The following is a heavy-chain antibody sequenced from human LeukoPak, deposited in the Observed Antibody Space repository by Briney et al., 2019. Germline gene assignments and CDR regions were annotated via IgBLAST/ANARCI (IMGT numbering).Heavy chain of an antibody. Sequence: SETLSLTCAVYGGSFSGYYWSWIRQPPGKGLEWIGEINHSGSTNYNPSLKSRVTISVDTSKNQFSLKLSSVTAADTAVYYCAGSGDGIVVVPAARGLSFDYWGQGTLVTVSS. CDR3: AGSGDGIVVVPAARGLSFDY. D-gene: IGHD2-2*01. J-gene: IGHJ4*02. CDR2: INHSGST. CDR1: GGSFSGYY. V-gene: IGHV4-34*01.